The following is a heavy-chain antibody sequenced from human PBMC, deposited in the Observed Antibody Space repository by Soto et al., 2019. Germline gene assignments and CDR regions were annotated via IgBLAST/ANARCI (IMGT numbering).Heavy chain of an antibody. V-gene: IGHV3-9*01. CDR1: GFTFDDNA. J-gene: IGHJ4*02. CDR2: INWKSDI. D-gene: IGHD3-16*01. Sequence: GGSLRLSCAVSGFTFDDNAMHWVRQAPEKGLEWVSGINWKSDIGYADSVKGRFTISRGNAENSLYLQMNSLRAEDTALYYCAISQDRGGRTTFIYWGQGTQVTV. CDR3: AISQDRGGRTTFIY.